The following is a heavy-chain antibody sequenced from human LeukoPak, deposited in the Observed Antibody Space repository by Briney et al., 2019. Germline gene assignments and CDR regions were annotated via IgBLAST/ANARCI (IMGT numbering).Heavy chain of an antibody. V-gene: IGHV3-7*01. J-gene: IGHJ4*02. CDR3: ARQNSGNFPSDF. Sequence: PGGSLRLSCAASGFTFVAYWMSWVRQAPGRGPEWVANIKRDGSEKYYVDSVKGRFTISRDNTKNSLYLQMNSLRAEDTAVYYCARQNSGNFPSDFWGQGTLVTVSS. D-gene: IGHD1-26*01. CDR1: GFTFVAYW. CDR2: IKRDGSEK.